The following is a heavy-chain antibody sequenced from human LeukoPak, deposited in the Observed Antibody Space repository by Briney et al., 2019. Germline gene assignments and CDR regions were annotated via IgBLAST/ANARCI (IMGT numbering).Heavy chain of an antibody. V-gene: IGHV1-46*01. CDR1: GYTFTSYY. Sequence: ASVKVSCKASGYTFTSYYMHWVRQAPGQGLEWMGIINPSGGSTSYAQKFQGRDTMTRDTSTSTVYMELSSLRSEDTAVYYCARDHEYYDSSGYYIPFDYWGQGTLVTVSS. CDR2: INPSGGST. J-gene: IGHJ4*02. CDR3: ARDHEYYDSSGYYIPFDY. D-gene: IGHD3-22*01.